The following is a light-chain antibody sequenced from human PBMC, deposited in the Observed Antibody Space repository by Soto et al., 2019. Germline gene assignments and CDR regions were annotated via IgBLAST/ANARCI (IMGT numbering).Light chain of an antibody. Sequence: EIVMTQSPATLSVSPGERATLSCRASQSVGSNLAWYQQKPGQAPRLLIYGASTRASGIPARFSGGGSGTEFSLTISSLQSEDFAVYYCQQYNNWPPDTFGQGTKLEIK. J-gene: IGKJ2*01. CDR3: QQYNNWPPDT. V-gene: IGKV3-15*01. CDR1: QSVGSN. CDR2: GAS.